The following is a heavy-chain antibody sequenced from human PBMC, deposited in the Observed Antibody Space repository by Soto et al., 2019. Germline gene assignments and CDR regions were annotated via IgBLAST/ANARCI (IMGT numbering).Heavy chain of an antibody. J-gene: IGHJ4*02. CDR1: GFIFSNNG. V-gene: IGHV3-30*02. D-gene: IGHD3-10*02. Sequence: VGSLRLSCEGSGFIFSNNGMHWVRQAPGKGLEWVAFMSYDGSAKFLADSVKGRFTISRDNPKSTLFLHMSSLRAEDTAMYYCAIVRVADSPLDHWGQGTLVTVSS. CDR2: MSYDGSAK. CDR3: AIVRVADSPLDH.